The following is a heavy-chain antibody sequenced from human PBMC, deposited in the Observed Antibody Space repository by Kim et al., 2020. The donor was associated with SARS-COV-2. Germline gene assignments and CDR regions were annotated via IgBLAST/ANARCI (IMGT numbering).Heavy chain of an antibody. D-gene: IGHD2-15*01. J-gene: IGHJ6*03. CDR1: GYTFTTHW. V-gene: IGHV5-51*01. CDR3: ARRATPAYYYYVDV. CDR2: IFPADSDT. Sequence: GESLKISCRGSGYTFTTHWIGWVRQMPGKGLEWVGSIFPADSDTKYSPSFQGQVTISADKSINTAYLQWGSLKASDTAMYFCARRATPAYYYYVDVWGKGTAVTVSS.